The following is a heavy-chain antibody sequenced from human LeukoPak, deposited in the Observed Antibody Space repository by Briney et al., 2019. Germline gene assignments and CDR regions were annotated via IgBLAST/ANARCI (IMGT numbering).Heavy chain of an antibody. J-gene: IGHJ4*02. V-gene: IGHV3-53*01. CDR3: ARDQPDYGGTGIDY. CDR2: IYSGGST. D-gene: IGHD4-23*01. Sequence: GGSLRLSCAASGFTVSRNYMSWVRQAPGKGLEWVSVIYSGGSTYYADSVKGRFTISRDNSKNTLYLQMNSLRAEDTAVYYCARDQPDYGGTGIDYWGQGTLVTVSS. CDR1: GFTVSRNY.